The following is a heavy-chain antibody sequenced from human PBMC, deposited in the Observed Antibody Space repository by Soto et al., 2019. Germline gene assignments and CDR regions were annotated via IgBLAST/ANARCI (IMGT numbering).Heavy chain of an antibody. CDR1: GYSFTSYW. CDR3: ARACPVSDYYDSSGSPSSCYYFDY. J-gene: IGHJ4*02. Sequence: PGESLKISCKGSGYSFTSYWIGWVRQMPGKGLEWMGIIYPGDSDTRYSPSFQGQVTISADKSISTAYLQWSSLKASDTAMYYCARACPVSDYYDSSGSPSSCYYFDYWGQGTLVTVSS. CDR2: IYPGDSDT. D-gene: IGHD3-22*01. V-gene: IGHV5-51*01.